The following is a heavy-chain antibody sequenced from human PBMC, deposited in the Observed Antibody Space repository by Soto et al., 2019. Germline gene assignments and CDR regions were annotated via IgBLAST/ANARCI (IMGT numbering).Heavy chain of an antibody. CDR2: MNPNSGST. CDR1: GYTFTSLD. Sequence: QVQLVQSGAEVKEPGASVKVSCKASGYTFTSLDINWVRQATGQGPEWMGWMNPNSGSTGYAQRFKGRVTMTRDTSISTAYMELSSLRSDDTAVYYCARGIAAGVDYWGQGTLVTVSS. V-gene: IGHV1-8*01. J-gene: IGHJ4*02. D-gene: IGHD2-21*01. CDR3: ARGIAAGVDY.